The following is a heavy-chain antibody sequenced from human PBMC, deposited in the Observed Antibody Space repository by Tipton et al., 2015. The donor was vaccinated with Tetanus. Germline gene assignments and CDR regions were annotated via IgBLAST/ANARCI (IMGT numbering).Heavy chain of an antibody. CDR3: ARVRTWWDGMDV. CDR1: GGSISSYY. Sequence: TLSLTCTVSGGSISSYYWSWIRQPPGKGLERIGYIYYSGSTNYNPSLKSRVTISVDTSKNQFSLKLSSVTAADAAVYYCARVRTWWDGMDVWGQGTTVTVSS. J-gene: IGHJ6*02. V-gene: IGHV4-59*01. D-gene: IGHD2-15*01. CDR2: IYYSGST.